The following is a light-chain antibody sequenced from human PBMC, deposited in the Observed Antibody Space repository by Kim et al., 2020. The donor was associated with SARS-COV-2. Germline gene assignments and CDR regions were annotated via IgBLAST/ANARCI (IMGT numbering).Light chain of an antibody. CDR2: EDN. CDR1: SGSLASNY. J-gene: IGLJ3*02. V-gene: IGLV6-57*02. CDR3: QSYDSSGV. Sequence: PGKTVTIPCTVSSGSLASNYVQWYPQRPGSAPTTVIYEDNQRPSGVPDRFSGSIDSSSNSAYLTISGLKTEDEADYYCQSYDSSGVFGGGTQLTVL.